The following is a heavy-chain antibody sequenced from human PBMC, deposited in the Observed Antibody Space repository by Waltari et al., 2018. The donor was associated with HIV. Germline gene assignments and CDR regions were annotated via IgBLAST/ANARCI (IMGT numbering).Heavy chain of an antibody. D-gene: IGHD6-19*01. CDR1: GGSFSGYY. J-gene: IGHJ6*01. CDR2: VNHVGRT. V-gene: IGHV4-34*01. Sequence: QVHLEQWGTGLLRPPETLSLTCAVYGGSFSGYYWSWIRQSPGRGLEWIGEVNHVGRTNYSPSLKGRVTVSVDTSKNQFSLTMRSVTAADTAVYYCARDSAPGLAVDDDDGEFFYYGLDVWGQGTTVTVSS. CDR3: ARDSAPGLAVDDDDGEFFYYGLDV.